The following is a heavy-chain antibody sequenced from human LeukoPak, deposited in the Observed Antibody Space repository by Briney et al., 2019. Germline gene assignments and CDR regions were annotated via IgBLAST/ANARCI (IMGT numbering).Heavy chain of an antibody. Sequence: ASVKVSCKASGYTFTGYYMHWVRQAPGQGLEWMGWINPNSGGTNYAQKFQGRVTMTRDTSISTAYMELSRLRSDDTAVYYCARHPSDYGDYSYYFDYWGQGTLVTVSS. J-gene: IGHJ4*02. CDR2: INPNSGGT. D-gene: IGHD4-17*01. CDR3: ARHPSDYGDYSYYFDY. V-gene: IGHV1-2*02. CDR1: GYTFTGYY.